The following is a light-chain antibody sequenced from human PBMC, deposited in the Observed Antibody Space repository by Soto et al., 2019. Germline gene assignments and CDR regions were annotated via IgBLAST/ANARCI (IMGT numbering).Light chain of an antibody. Sequence: EIVMTQSPETLSVSAGERATLSCRATQSISSYLAWYQLKPGQAPRLLIYGVSTGATGIPARFSGSGSGTEFTLTISSLQSEDVAVYYCQQYSDWPSITFGQGTRLEIK. J-gene: IGKJ5*01. CDR1: QSISSY. V-gene: IGKV3-15*01. CDR3: QQYSDWPSIT. CDR2: GVS.